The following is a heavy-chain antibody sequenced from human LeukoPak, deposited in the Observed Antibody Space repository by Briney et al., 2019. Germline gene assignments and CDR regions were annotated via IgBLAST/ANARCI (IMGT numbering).Heavy chain of an antibody. CDR3: AKDQNPHITID. D-gene: IGHD3-10*01. Sequence: GGSLRLSCAASGFTFYSYAMNWVRQTPGKGLEWVSTFSGSGGSIYYADPVKGRLTISRDNSKNTLYLQMNSLRAEDTAVYYCAKDQNPHITIDWGQGTLVTVSS. CDR2: FSGSGGSI. V-gene: IGHV3-23*01. J-gene: IGHJ4*02. CDR1: GFTFYSYA.